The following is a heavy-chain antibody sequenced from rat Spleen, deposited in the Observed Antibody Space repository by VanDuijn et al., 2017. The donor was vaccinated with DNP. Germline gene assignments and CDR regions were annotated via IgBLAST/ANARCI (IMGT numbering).Heavy chain of an antibody. D-gene: IGHD1-1*01. CDR1: GFSLTSNG. CDR3: AEETTGVY. J-gene: IGHJ2*01. CDR2: MWADGTT. Sequence: QVQLEESGPGLMQPSETLSLTCSVSGFSLTSNGVGWVRQPLGKGLVWMGTMWADGTTNYNSALKSRLSISRDTSKSQVFLTMNSLQTDDTAVYYCAEETTGVYWGQGVMVTVSS. V-gene: IGHV2-72*01.